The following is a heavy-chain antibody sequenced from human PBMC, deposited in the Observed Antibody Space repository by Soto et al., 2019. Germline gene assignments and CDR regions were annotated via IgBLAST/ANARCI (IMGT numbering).Heavy chain of an antibody. CDR3: AHPPRDGYGMDV. CDR2: IYWDDDK. Sequence: QITLKESGPTLVKPTQTLTLTCTFSGFSLSTSGVGVGWIRQPPGKALEWLALIYWDDDKRYSPSLKSSLTIXKXNTKNQVVLTMTNMDPVETATYYCAHPPRDGYGMDVWGQGTTVTVSS. V-gene: IGHV2-5*02. CDR1: GFSLSTSGVG. J-gene: IGHJ6*02.